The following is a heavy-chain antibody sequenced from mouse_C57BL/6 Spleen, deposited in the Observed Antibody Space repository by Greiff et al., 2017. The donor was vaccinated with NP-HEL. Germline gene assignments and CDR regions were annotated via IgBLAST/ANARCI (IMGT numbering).Heavy chain of an antibody. CDR2: ISYDGSN. V-gene: IGHV3-6*01. CDR1: GYSITSGYY. Sequence: EVQLVESGPGLVKPSQSLSLTCSVTGYSITSGYYWNWIRQFPGNKLEWMGYISYDGSNNYNPSLKNRISITRDTSKNQFFLKLNSVTTEDTATYYCARGGSGYGYWGQGTTLTVSS. CDR3: ARGGSGYGY. J-gene: IGHJ2*01. D-gene: IGHD3-2*02.